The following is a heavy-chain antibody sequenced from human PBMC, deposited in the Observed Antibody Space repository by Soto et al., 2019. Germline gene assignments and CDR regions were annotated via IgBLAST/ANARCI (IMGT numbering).Heavy chain of an antibody. J-gene: IGHJ4*02. CDR2: INPSGGST. D-gene: IGHD6-13*01. CDR3: ARIDGAGKVDY. CDR1: GYTFTSYY. V-gene: IGHV1-46*01. Sequence: QVQLVQSGAEVKKPGASVKVSCKASGYTFTSYYMHWVRHAPGQGLECMGVINPSGGSTSYAQKFQGRVTMTRDTSTSTVYRELSSLRSEDTAVYYCARIDGAGKVDYWGQGTLVTVSS.